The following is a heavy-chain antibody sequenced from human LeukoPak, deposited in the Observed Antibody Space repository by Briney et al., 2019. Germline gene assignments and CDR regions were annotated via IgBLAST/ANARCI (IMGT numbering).Heavy chain of an antibody. CDR2: IYTSGST. CDR3: ARGYQLLLFDY. CDR1: GGSISSGSYY. J-gene: IGHJ4*02. D-gene: IGHD2-2*01. V-gene: IGHV4-61*02. Sequence: PSETLSLTCTVSGGSISSGSYYWSRIRQPAGKGLEWIGRIYTSGSTNYNPSLKSRVTISVDTSKNRFSLKLSSVTAADTAVYYCARGYQLLLFDYWGQGTLVTVSS.